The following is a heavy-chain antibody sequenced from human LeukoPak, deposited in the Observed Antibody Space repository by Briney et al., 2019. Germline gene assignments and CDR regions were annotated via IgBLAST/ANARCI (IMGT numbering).Heavy chain of an antibody. V-gene: IGHV3-30*02. CDR2: IRYDGSNK. D-gene: IGHD2-15*01. Sequence: GGSLRLSCAASGCTFSSYVMHWVRQAPGKGLECVAFIRYDGSNKYYADSVKGRFTISRDNSKNTLYLQMNGLRAEDTAVYYCAKAPERYCSGGSCDGAFDIWGQGTMVTVSS. CDR1: GCTFSSYV. CDR3: AKAPERYCSGGSCDGAFDI. J-gene: IGHJ3*02.